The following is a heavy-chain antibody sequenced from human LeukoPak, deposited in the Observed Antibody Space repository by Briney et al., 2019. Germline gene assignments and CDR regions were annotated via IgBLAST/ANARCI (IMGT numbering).Heavy chain of an antibody. J-gene: IGHJ5*02. CDR3: ARLGITGTSWFDP. CDR2: INAGNGNT. D-gene: IGHD1-20*01. V-gene: IGHV1-3*01. CDR1: GYTFTSYA. Sequence: ASVKVSCKASGYTFTSYAMHWVRQAPGQRLEWMGWINAGNGNTKYSQKFQGRVTITRDTSASTAYMELSSLRSEDTAVYYCARLGITGTSWFDPWGQGTLVTVSS.